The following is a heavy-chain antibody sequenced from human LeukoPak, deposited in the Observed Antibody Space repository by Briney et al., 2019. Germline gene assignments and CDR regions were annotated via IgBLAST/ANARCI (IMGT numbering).Heavy chain of an antibody. J-gene: IGHJ2*01. CDR3: ARASSGWYTRYFDL. CDR1: GFTFSSYS. CDR2: INHSGST. D-gene: IGHD6-19*01. V-gene: IGHV4-34*01. Sequence: GSLRLSRAASGFTFSSYSMNWVRQAPGKGLEWIGEINHSGSTNYNPSLKSRVTISVDTSKNQFSLKLSSVTAADTAVYYCARASSGWYTRYFDLWGRGTLVTVSS.